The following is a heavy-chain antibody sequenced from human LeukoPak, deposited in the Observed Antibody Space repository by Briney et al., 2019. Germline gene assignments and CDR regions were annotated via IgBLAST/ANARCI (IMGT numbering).Heavy chain of an antibody. J-gene: IGHJ4*02. CDR2: IIPILGIA. Sequence: GASVKVSCKASGGTFSSYAISWVRQAPGQGLEWMGRIIPILGIANYAQKFQGRVTTTADKSTSTAYMELSSLRSEDTAVYYCARAAIAVAVPYFDYWGQGTLVTVSS. CDR3: ARAAIAVAVPYFDY. CDR1: GGTFSSYA. D-gene: IGHD6-19*01. V-gene: IGHV1-69*04.